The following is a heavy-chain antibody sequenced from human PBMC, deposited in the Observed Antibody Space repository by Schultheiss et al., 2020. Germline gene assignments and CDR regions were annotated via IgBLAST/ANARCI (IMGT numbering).Heavy chain of an antibody. Sequence: GESLKISCAASGFTFDDYGMSWVRQAPGKGLEWVSGINWNGGSTGYADSVKGRFTISRDNAKNSLYLQMNSLRAEDTALYHCARASADSSGYYYYFDYWGQGTLVTVSS. CDR2: INWNGGST. CDR3: ARASADSSGYYYYFDY. D-gene: IGHD3-22*01. CDR1: GFTFDDYG. J-gene: IGHJ4*02. V-gene: IGHV3-20*01.